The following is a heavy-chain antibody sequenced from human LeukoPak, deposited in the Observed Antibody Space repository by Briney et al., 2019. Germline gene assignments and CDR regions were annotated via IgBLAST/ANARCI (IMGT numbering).Heavy chain of an antibody. CDR1: GFTVSSNY. V-gene: IGHV3-53*01. J-gene: IGHJ4*02. CDR3: ARGYGSGIGFDY. Sequence: GGSLRLSRAASGFTVSSNYMSWVRPASRKGLEWVSVIYSEGSTYYADSVKGRFTISRDNSKNTLYLQMNSLRAEDTAVDYCARGYGSGIGFDYWGQGTLVTVSS. D-gene: IGHD3-10*01. CDR2: IYSEGST.